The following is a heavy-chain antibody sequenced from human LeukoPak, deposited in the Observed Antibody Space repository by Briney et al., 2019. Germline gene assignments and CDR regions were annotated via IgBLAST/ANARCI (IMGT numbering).Heavy chain of an antibody. CDR1: GYTLTELS. D-gene: IGHD3-9*01. V-gene: IGHV1-24*01. J-gene: IGHJ4*02. CDR3: AAISHYLGFDY. Sequence: GASVKVSCKVSGYTLTELSMHWVRQAPGKRREWMGGFDPENGETIYAQKFQGRVTMTEDTSTDTAYMELSSLRSEDTAVYYCAAISHYLGFDYWGQGTLVTVSS. CDR2: FDPENGET.